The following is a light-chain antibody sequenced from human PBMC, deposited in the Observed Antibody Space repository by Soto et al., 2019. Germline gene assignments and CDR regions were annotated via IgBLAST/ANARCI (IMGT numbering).Light chain of an antibody. CDR1: ESVSRN. CDR3: QQYVISVT. J-gene: IGKJ5*01. Sequence: EVVMAPSPATLSVSPGERATLSCRASESVSRNLAWYQQKPGQAPRLLIYGASNRATGIPERFSGSGSGTDFTLTISRLEPQDSAMYYCQQYVISVTFGQGTRLEI. CDR2: GAS. V-gene: IGKV3-20*01.